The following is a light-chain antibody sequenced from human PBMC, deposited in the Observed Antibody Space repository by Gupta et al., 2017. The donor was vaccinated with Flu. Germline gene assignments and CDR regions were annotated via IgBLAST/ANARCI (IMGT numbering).Light chain of an antibody. V-gene: IGKV2-30*01. J-gene: IGKJ1*01. CDR1: QGRVSSDRNTY. Sequence: VTLGQPASISCRASQGRVSSDRNTYLHWFQQRPGQTPRRLIYQVSYRDSGVPDRFSGSGSGTDFTLKISRVEAEDVVIYFCRQGAHWPWAFGQGTTVEIK. CDR2: QVS. CDR3: RQGAHWPWA.